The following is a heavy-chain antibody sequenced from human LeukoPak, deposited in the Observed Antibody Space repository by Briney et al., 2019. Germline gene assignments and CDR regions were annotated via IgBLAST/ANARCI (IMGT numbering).Heavy chain of an antibody. CDR1: GYTFTSYA. J-gene: IGHJ5*02. CDR3: ARENFGVVDRVNYWFDP. V-gene: IGHV7-4-1*02. CDR2: INTNTGNP. D-gene: IGHD3-3*01. Sequence: ASVKVSCQASGYTFTSYAMNWVRQAPGQGLEWMGWINTNTGNPTYAQGFTGRFVFSLDTSVSTAYLQISSLKAEDTAVYYCARENFGVVDRVNYWFDPWGQGTLVTVSS.